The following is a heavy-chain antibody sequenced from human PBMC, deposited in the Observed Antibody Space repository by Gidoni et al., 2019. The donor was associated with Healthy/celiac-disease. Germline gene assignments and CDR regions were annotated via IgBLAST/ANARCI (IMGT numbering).Heavy chain of an antibody. V-gene: IGHV3-15*07. J-gene: IGHJ4*02. CDR1: GFTSSNAW. CDR2: IKSKTEGGTT. Sequence: EVQLVESGGGLVKPGGSLRLSCAASGFTSSNAWRNWVRKAPGKGLGWVGRIKSKTEGGTTDYAAPVKGRFTISRDDSKNTLYLQRNSLKTEDTAVDYCTTDPWGGDYCPDYCDYWGQGTLVTVSS. CDR3: TTDPWGGDYCPDYCDY. D-gene: IGHD4-17*01.